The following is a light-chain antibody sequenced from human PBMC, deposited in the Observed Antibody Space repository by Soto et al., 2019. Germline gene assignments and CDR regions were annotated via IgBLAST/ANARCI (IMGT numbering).Light chain of an antibody. Sequence: QSVLTQPASLSGSPGQSITISCTGNSSDVGSYNLVSWYQQHPGKAPKLMIYEVSKRPSGVSNRFSGSKSGNTASLTISGLQAEDEADYYCCSYAGSSTSLVVFGGGTQLTVL. J-gene: IGLJ2*01. CDR2: EVS. CDR3: CSYAGSSTSLVV. V-gene: IGLV2-23*02. CDR1: SSDVGSYNL.